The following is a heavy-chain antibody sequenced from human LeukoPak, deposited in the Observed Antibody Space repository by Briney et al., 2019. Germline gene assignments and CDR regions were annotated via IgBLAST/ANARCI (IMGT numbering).Heavy chain of an antibody. CDR2: ISYDGSPK. CDR3: TEDVPGTPFNY. CDR1: GFSFDRYA. Sequence: GGSLRLSCVASGFSFDRYAMHWVRQAPGKGLEWVAGISYDGSPKFHADSVKGRFTISRDNSKSTLYLQMNSLRGEDTAVYYCTEDVPGTPFNYWGQGTLVTVSS. D-gene: IGHD1-1*01. J-gene: IGHJ4*02. V-gene: IGHV3-30-3*01.